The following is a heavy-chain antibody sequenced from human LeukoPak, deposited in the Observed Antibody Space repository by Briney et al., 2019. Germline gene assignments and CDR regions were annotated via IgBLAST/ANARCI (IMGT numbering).Heavy chain of an antibody. V-gene: IGHV1-2*02. CDR2: INPNSGGT. CDR1: GYTFTGYY. D-gene: IGHD2/OR15-2a*01. J-gene: IGHJ5*02. Sequence: GASVKVSCKASGYTFTGYYMHWVRQATGQGLEWMGWINPNSGGTNYAQKFQGRVTMTRDTSISTAYMELSRLRSDDTAVYYCARATFDAYNWFDPWGQGTLVTVSS. CDR3: ARATFDAYNWFDP.